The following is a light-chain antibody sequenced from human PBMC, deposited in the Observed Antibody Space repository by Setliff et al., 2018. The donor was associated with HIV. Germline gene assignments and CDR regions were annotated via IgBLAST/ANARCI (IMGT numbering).Light chain of an antibody. CDR3: CSYAGGGSYV. V-gene: IGLV2-23*02. Sequence: QSALAQPASVSGSPGQSINISCTGTGSDVGHYNLVSWYQLHPGKAPQLMIYDVSKRPSGVSNRFSGSKSGNTASLTIFGLQPEDESDYFCCSYAGGGSYVFGSGTKVTVL. CDR1: GSDVGHYNL. CDR2: DVS. J-gene: IGLJ1*01.